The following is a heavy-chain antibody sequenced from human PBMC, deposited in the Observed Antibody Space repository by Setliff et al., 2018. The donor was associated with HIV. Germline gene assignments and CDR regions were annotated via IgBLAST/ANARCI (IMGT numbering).Heavy chain of an antibody. V-gene: IGHV4-38-2*02. CDR2: IDHSGKT. J-gene: IGHJ4*02. D-gene: IGHD6-25*01. CDR3: VRDAVDSAGDY. CDR1: GYSISNGFY. Sequence: KTSETLSLTCIVSGYSISNGFYWGWVRQPPGKGPEWIGSIDHSGKTFYKSSLKSRVTISVDMSKNTFSLRLTSMTAADTAVYYCVRDAVDSAGDYWGQGKVVTVSS.